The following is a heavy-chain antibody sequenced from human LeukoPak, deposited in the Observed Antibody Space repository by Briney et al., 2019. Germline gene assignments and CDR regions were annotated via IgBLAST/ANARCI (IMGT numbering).Heavy chain of an antibody. J-gene: IGHJ4*02. Sequence: ASVKVSCKASGYSFTNYGISWVRQAPGQGLEWMGWISVKNGNTNYAQKLQGRVTMTTDTSTSTAYMDLRSLRSDDTAVYYCATPQGPRSGSYYTNVLVFDYWGQGTLVAVSS. CDR1: GYSFTNYG. D-gene: IGHD3-10*01. CDR2: ISVKNGNT. CDR3: ATPQGPRSGSYYTNVLVFDY. V-gene: IGHV1-18*01.